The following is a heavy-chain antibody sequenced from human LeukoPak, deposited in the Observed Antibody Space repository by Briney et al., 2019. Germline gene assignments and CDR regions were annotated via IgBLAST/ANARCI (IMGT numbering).Heavy chain of an antibody. Sequence: SETLSLTCTLSSGSLSSSYWSWIWQPAGKGLEWIGRIYTSGSTNYNPSLKSRVTMSVDTSKNQFSLKLSSVTAADAAVYYCARDCSGGTCYLGVVDYWGQGILVTVSS. CDR2: IYTSGST. J-gene: IGHJ4*02. CDR3: ARDCSGGTCYLGVVDY. CDR1: SGSLSSSY. D-gene: IGHD2-15*01. V-gene: IGHV4-4*07.